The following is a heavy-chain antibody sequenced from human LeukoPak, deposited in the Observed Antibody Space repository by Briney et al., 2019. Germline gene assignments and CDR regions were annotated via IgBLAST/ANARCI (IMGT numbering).Heavy chain of an antibody. CDR3: AREYYYGSGTPSLPKF. J-gene: IGHJ4*02. Sequence: SETLSLTCAVYGGSFSGYYWSWIRQPLGKGLEWIGEINHSGSTNYNPSLKSRVTISVDTSKNQFSLKLSSVTAADMAVYYCAREYYYGSGTPSLPKFWGQGTLVTVSS. CDR1: GGSFSGYY. CDR2: INHSGST. D-gene: IGHD3-10*01. V-gene: IGHV4-34*01.